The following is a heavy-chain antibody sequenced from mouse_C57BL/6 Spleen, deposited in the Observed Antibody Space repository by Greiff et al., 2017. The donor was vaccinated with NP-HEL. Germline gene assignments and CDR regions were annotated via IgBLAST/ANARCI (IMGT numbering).Heavy chain of an antibody. CDR1: GYAFSSSW. D-gene: IGHD2-1*01. V-gene: IGHV1-82*01. CDR2: IYPGDGDT. Sequence: QVQLQQSGPELVKPGASVKISCKASGYAFSSSWMNWVKQRPGKGLEWIGRIYPGDGDTNYNGKFKGKATLTADKSSSTAYMQLSSLTSEDSAVYFCARNYYGNYEGAMDYWGQGTSVTVSS. J-gene: IGHJ4*01. CDR3: ARNYYGNYEGAMDY.